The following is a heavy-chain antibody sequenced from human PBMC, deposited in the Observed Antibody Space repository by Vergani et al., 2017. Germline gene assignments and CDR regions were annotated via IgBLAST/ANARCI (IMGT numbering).Heavy chain of an antibody. CDR2: ISGSGGST. V-gene: IGHV3-23*01. CDR1: GFTFSSYA. J-gene: IGHJ3*02. CDR3: AKDXSNILTGYYNAFDI. D-gene: IGHD3-9*01. Sequence: EVQLLESGGGLVQPGGSLRLSCAASGFTFSSYAMSWVRQAPGKGLEWVSSISGSGGSTHSADSVKGRFTISRDNSKNTLYLRVNSLRAEDTAVYYCAKDXSNILTGYYNAFDIWGQGTMVTVSS.